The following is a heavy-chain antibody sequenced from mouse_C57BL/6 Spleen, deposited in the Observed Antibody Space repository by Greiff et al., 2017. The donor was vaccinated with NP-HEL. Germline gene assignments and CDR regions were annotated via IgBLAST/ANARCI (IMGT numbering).Heavy chain of an antibody. CDR1: GYAFSSSW. CDR2: IYPGDGDT. CDR3: AGSNYLGDY. Sequence: VQLQQSGPELVKPGASVKISCKASGYAFSSSWMNWVKQRPGKGLEWIGRIYPGDGDTNYNGKFKSKATLTADKSSSTAYMQLSSLTSEDSAVYFCAGSNYLGDYWGQGTSVTVSS. J-gene: IGHJ4*01. V-gene: IGHV1-82*01. D-gene: IGHD2-5*01.